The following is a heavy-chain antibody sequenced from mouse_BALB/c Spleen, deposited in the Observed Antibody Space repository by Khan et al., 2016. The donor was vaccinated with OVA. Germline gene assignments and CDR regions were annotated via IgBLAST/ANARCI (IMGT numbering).Heavy chain of an antibody. V-gene: IGHV5-17*02. D-gene: IGHD1-1*01. Sequence: EVELVESGGDLVQPGGSRKLSCAASGFTFSSYGMHWVRQAPEKGLEWVAYISGDSNTIYYADTVKGRFPISRDTPRNTLFLQMTSLMSEDTAMYDWATSYFYGYYLDYGGPGTTLTVSA. CDR3: ATSYFYGYYLDY. CDR1: GFTFSSYG. J-gene: IGHJ2*01. CDR2: ISGDSNTI.